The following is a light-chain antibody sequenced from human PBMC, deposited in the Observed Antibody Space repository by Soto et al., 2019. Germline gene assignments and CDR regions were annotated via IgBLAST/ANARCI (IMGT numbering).Light chain of an antibody. CDR2: GAS. CDR1: QSVSSSY. V-gene: IGKV3-20*01. J-gene: IGKJ1*01. Sequence: EIVLTQSPGTLSLSPGERATLSCRASQSVSSSYLAWYQQKPGQAPRLLIYGASSRATGIPDRFTGSGSATDFTLTISRLEPEDFAVYYCQQYGNSPRTFDQGTRVEIK. CDR3: QQYGNSPRT.